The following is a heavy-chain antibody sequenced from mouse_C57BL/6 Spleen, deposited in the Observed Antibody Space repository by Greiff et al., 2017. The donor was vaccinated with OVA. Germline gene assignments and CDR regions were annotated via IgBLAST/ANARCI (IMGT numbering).Heavy chain of an antibody. CDR3: ARQDSRGFAY. CDR2: ISNLAYSI. J-gene: IGHJ3*01. CDR1: GFTFSDYG. V-gene: IGHV5-15*01. Sequence: EVKVVESGGGLVQPGGSLKLSCAASGFTFSDYGMAWVRQAPRKGPEWVAFISNLAYSIYYADTVTGRFTISRENAKNTLYREMSSLRSEDTAMYYCARQDSRGFAYWGQGTLVTVSA.